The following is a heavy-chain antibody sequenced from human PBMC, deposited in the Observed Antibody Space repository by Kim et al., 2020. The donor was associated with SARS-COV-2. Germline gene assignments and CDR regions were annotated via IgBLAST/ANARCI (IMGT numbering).Heavy chain of an antibody. D-gene: IGHD2-15*01. CDR3: ARLGYCSGCSCSNLYYFD. CDR2: IYYSGNT. CDR1: GGSISSYY. V-gene: IGHV4-59*08. Sequence: SETLSLTCTVSGGSISSYYWSWIRQPPGKGLEWIGYIYYSGNTNYNPSLKSRVTMSIDTSKNQFSLKLSSVTAADTAVYYCARLGYCSGCSCSNLYYFD. J-gene: IGHJ4*01.